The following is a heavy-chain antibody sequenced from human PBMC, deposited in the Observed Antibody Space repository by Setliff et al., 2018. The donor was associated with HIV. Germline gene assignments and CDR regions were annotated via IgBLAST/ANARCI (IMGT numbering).Heavy chain of an antibody. D-gene: IGHD2-21*02. CDR2: IYTSGST. J-gene: IGHJ4*02. Sequence: SETLSLTCTVSGGSISSETFSWNWIRQPAGKGLEWIGRIYTSGSTDYNPSLKSRVTISADTSKSQFSLKLTAVTAADSAVYYCAREGDGIDFWGQGTLVTVSS. CDR3: AREGDGIDF. CDR1: GGSISSETFS. V-gene: IGHV4-61*02.